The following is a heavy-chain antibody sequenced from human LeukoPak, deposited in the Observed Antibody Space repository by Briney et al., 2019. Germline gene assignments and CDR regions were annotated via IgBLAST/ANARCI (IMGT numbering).Heavy chain of an antibody. CDR1: GFTFSLYA. CDR3: AIWDSSGYYSSSVDY. D-gene: IGHD3-22*01. V-gene: IGHV3-21*01. J-gene: IGHJ4*02. CDR2: ISSSSSYI. Sequence: GGSLRLSCSASGFTFSLYAMHWVHQAPGKGLEWVSSISSSSSYIYYADSVKGRFTISRVNAKNSLYLQMNSLRAEDTAVYYCAIWDSSGYYSSSVDYWGQGTLVTVSS.